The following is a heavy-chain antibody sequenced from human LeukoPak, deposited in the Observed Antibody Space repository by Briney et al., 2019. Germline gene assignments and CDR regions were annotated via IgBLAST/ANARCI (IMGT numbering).Heavy chain of an antibody. J-gene: IGHJ4*02. D-gene: IGHD6-25*01. V-gene: IGHV3-48*01. CDR1: GFTFSSYS. CDR2: ISSGSSTI. Sequence: PGRSLRLSCAASGFTFSSYSMNWVRQAPGKGLEWISYISSGSSTIYYADSVKGRFTISRDNAKNSLYLQMNSLRAEDTAVYYCARDAGWRLLDYWGRGTQVTVSS. CDR3: ARDAGWRLLDY.